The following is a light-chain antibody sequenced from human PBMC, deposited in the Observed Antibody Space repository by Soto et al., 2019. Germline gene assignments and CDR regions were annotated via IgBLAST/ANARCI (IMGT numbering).Light chain of an antibody. CDR3: QQYNKWPPWT. Sequence: VVLTQSPATLSLSPGERATLSCRASQNVRTFLDWYQQKPGQAPRLLIYGASNRATGIPARFSGSGSGTEFTLTISGLQSDDFAVYFCQQYNKWPPWTFGHGTKVDIK. J-gene: IGKJ1*01. V-gene: IGKV3D-15*01. CDR2: GAS. CDR1: QNVRTF.